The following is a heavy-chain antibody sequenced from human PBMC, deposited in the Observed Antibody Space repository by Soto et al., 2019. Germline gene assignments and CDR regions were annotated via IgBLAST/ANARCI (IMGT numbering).Heavy chain of an antibody. V-gene: IGHV4-59*08. CDR1: GGSLSSYY. CDR2: IFYSGST. Sequence: SETLSLTCTVSGGSLSSYYWSWIRQPPGKGLEWIGYIFYSGSTNYNPSLKSRLTISVDTSKNQFSLKLSSVTAADTAVYYCARTDGYYTFDYWGQGTLDTVSS. D-gene: IGHD2-2*02. CDR3: ARTDGYYTFDY. J-gene: IGHJ4*02.